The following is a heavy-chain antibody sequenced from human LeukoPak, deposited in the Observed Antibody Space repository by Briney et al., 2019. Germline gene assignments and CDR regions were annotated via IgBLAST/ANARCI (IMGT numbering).Heavy chain of an antibody. CDR1: GGTFSSYA. CDR2: INPNRGGT. CDR3: ARDPPGRYDYGYSYFDY. D-gene: IGHD3-10*01. J-gene: IGHJ4*02. V-gene: IGHV1-2*02. Sequence: GASVKVSCKASGGTFSSYAISWVRQAPGQGLEWMGWINPNRGGTNYAQKFQGRVTMTRDASIDTAYMELSRLSSDDTAIYYCARDPPGRYDYGYSYFDYWGQGTLVTVSS.